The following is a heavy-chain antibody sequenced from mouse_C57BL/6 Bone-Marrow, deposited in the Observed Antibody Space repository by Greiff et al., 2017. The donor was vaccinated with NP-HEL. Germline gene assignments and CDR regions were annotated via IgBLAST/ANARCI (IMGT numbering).Heavy chain of an antibody. CDR2: ILPGSGST. CDR1: GYTFTGYW. D-gene: IGHD1-1*01. CDR3: ASLITTVVEGYAMDY. J-gene: IGHJ4*01. V-gene: IGHV1-9*01. Sequence: VQGVESGAELMKPGASVKLSCKATGYTFTGYWIEWVKQRPGHGLEWIGEILPGSGSTNYNEKFKGKATFTADTSSNTAYMQLSSLTTEDSAIYYCASLITTVVEGYAMDYWGQGTSVTVSS.